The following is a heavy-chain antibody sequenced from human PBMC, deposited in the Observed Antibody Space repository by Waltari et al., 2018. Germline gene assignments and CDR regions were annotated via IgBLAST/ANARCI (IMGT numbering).Heavy chain of an antibody. CDR3: ARPEIAVAGYYYYYGMDV. D-gene: IGHD6-19*01. J-gene: IGHJ6*02. CDR1: GGTFSSYA. Sequence: QVQLVQSGAEVKKPGSSVKVSCKASGGTFSSYAISWVRQAPGQGLEWMGGIIPIFGTANYAQKFQGRVTITADESTSTAYMELSSLRSEDTAVYYCARPEIAVAGYYYYYGMDVWGQGTTVTVSS. V-gene: IGHV1-69*01. CDR2: IIPIFGTA.